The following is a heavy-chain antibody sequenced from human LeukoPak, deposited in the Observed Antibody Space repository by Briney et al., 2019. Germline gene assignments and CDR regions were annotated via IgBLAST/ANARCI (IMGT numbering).Heavy chain of an antibody. D-gene: IGHD3-3*01. V-gene: IGHV3-48*04. CDR3: ARTYDFGRGPPGDAFDT. CDR1: GFTFTVFG. J-gene: IGHJ3*02. Sequence: PGGSLRLSCAASGFTFTVFGMHWVRQAPGKGPEWVSYIDGRTGIIHYADFVQGRFTISRDDAKKSVFLQMNSLRVDDTAVYYCARTYDFGRGPPGDAFDTWGQGTLVIVSS. CDR2: IDGRTGII.